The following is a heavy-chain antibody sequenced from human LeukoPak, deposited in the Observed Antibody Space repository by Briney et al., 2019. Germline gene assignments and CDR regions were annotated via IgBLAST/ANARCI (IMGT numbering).Heavy chain of an antibody. CDR2: IIPIFGTA. J-gene: IGHJ4*02. Sequence: ASVKVSCKASGGTFSSYAISWVRQAPGQGLEWKGRIIPIFGTANYAQKFQGRVTITTDESTSTAYMELSSLRSEDTAVYYCARERYGYSYGPIDYWGQGTLVTVSS. V-gene: IGHV1-69*05. D-gene: IGHD5-18*01. CDR1: GGTFSSYA. CDR3: ARERYGYSYGPIDY.